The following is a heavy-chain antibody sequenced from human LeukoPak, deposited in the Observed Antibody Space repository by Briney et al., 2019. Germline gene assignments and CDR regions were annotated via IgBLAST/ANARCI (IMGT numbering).Heavy chain of an antibody. J-gene: IGHJ6*02. V-gene: IGHV4-59*01. CDR3: ARDKVVIAARYHYYYGLDV. D-gene: IGHD2-15*01. Sequence: SETLSLTCTVSGGSLSSYFWSWIRQAPGKGLEWIGSIYYSGSTNYNPSLKSRVTISVDTSKNQFSLKLTSVTAADTAVYYCARDKVVIAARYHYYYGLDVWGQGTTVTVSS. CDR2: IYYSGST. CDR1: GGSLSSYF.